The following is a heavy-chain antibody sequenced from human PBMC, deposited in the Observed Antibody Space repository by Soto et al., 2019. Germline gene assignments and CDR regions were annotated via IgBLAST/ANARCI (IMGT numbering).Heavy chain of an antibody. Sequence: PGGSLRLSCAASGFTFSSYAMHWVRQAPGKGLEWVAVISYDGSNKYYPDSVKGRFTISRDNSKNTLYLQMNSLRAEDTAVYYCARVGATVYWGQGTLVTVSS. D-gene: IGHD1-26*01. CDR2: ISYDGSNK. V-gene: IGHV3-30-3*01. J-gene: IGHJ4*02. CDR3: ARVGATVY. CDR1: GFTFSSYA.